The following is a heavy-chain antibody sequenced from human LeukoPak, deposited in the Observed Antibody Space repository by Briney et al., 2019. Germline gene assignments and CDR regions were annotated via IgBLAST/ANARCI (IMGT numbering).Heavy chain of an antibody. D-gene: IGHD5-12*01. J-gene: IGHJ4*02. V-gene: IGHV3-23*01. CDR3: AREDRGYGYDF. CDR2: ISASGSSA. Sequence: GASLRLSCAASGFTFSSSAMSWVRQAPGKGLEWVSAISASGSSAYYADSVKGRFTVSRDNSKNTLYLQMNSLRAEDTAEYYCAREDRGYGYDFWGQGTLVTVSS. CDR1: GFTFSSSA.